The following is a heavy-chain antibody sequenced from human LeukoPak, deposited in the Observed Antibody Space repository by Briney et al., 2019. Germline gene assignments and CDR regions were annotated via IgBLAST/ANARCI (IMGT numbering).Heavy chain of an antibody. J-gene: IGHJ6*03. Sequence: ASVKVSCTASGYTFTSYGISWVRQAPGQGLEWMGWISAYNGNTNYAQKLQGRVTMTTDTSTSTAYMELRSLRSDDTAVYYCARGDIVVVPAAMYYYYMDVWGKGTTVTVSS. CDR2: ISAYNGNT. CDR1: GYTFTSYG. CDR3: ARGDIVVVPAAMYYYYMDV. V-gene: IGHV1-18*01. D-gene: IGHD2-2*01.